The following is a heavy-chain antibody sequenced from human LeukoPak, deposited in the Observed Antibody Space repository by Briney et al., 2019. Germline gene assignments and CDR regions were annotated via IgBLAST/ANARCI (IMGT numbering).Heavy chain of an antibody. V-gene: IGHV3-30-3*01. Sequence: GRSLRLSCAASGFTFSSYAMHWVRQAPGKGLEWVAVISYDGSNRYYADSVKGRFTISRDNSKNTLYLQMSSLRAEDTAVYYCARDDGPIVVVVAASGWNYGMDVWGQGTTVTVSS. D-gene: IGHD2-15*01. J-gene: IGHJ6*02. CDR2: ISYDGSNR. CDR3: ARDDGPIVVVVAASGWNYGMDV. CDR1: GFTFSSYA.